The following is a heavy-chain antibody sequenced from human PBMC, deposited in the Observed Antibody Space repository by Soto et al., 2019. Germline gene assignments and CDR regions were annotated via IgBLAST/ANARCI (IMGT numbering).Heavy chain of an antibody. CDR2: ISLSSSTI. V-gene: IGHV3-48*01. CDR1: GFTFSSYN. Sequence: EVQRVESGGGLVQPGGSLGLSCAASGFTFSSYNMNWVRQAPGKGLEWISDISLSSSTIFYADSVKGRFTISRDNAKNSLYLQMNSLRAEDTAVYYCARDSRNYYYYMDVWGKGTTVTVSS. CDR3: ARDSRNYYYYMDV. J-gene: IGHJ6*03.